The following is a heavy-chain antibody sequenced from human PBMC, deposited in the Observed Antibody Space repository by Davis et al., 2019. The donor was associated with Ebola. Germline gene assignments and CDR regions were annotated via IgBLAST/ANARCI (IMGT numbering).Heavy chain of an antibody. CDR3: ARASYYDHIWGSYRSWDWFDP. J-gene: IGHJ5*02. D-gene: IGHD3-16*02. CDR2: ISSSGSYI. V-gene: IGHV3-21*01. CDR1: GFTFSSYT. Sequence: GGSLGLSCAASGFTFSSYTMNWVRQAPGQGLEWVSSISSSGSYIYYADSVKGRFTISRDNAKNSLSLQMNSLRAEDTAMYYCARASYYDHIWGSYRSWDWFDPWGQGTLVTVSS.